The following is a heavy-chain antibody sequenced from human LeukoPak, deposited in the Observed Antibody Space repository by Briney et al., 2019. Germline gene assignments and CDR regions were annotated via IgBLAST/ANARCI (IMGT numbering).Heavy chain of an antibody. CDR3: ARDAGYGSGSYVDY. CDR1: GGSISSGSYY. J-gene: IGHJ4*02. D-gene: IGHD3-10*01. V-gene: IGHV4-61*02. CDR2: IYTSGST. Sequence: SETLSLTCTVSGGSISSGSYYWSWIRQPAGKGLEWIGRIYTSGSTNYNPSLKSRVTISVDTSKNQFSLKLSSVTAADTAVYYCARDAGYGSGSYVDYWGQGTLVTVSS.